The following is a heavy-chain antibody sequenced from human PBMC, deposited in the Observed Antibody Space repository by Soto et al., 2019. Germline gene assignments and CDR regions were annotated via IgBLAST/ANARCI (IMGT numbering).Heavy chain of an antibody. J-gene: IGHJ4*02. V-gene: IGHV3-30*18. CDR1: GFTFSSYG. CDR3: AKLGMITVTATYFDY. CDR2: ISYDGSNK. D-gene: IGHD4-17*01. Sequence: QVQLVESGGGVVQPGRSLRLSCAASGFTFSSYGMHWVRQAPGKGLEWVAVISYDGSNKYYADSVKGRFTISRDNSKNTLYLQMNSLSSEDTALYDCAKLGMITVTATYFDYWGQGTLVTVSS.